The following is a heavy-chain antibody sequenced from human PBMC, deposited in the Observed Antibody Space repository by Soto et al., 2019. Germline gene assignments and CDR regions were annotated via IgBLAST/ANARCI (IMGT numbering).Heavy chain of an antibody. CDR2: ISGSGTYT. V-gene: IGHV3-11*05. CDR3: ARSSGWRQVVGYKYGLDV. J-gene: IGHJ6*02. CDR1: GFTVSDHY. Sequence: QVXXVXSXGGLXKPGXXLXXXCAVSGFTVSDHYMTWIRQAPGKGLXXXXYISGSGTYTNYADSVKGRFXIXXXXXXXXXXXXXXXXXXXXXAVYYCARSSGWRQVVGYKYGLDVWGQGTAVTVSS. D-gene: IGHD3-10*01.